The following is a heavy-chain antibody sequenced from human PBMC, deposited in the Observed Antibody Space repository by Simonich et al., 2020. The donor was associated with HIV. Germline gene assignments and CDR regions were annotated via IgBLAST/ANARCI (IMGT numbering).Heavy chain of an antibody. CDR1: GGSFSGYY. Sequence: QVQLQQWGAGLLKPSETLSLTCAVYGGSFSGYYWSWIHQPPGKGLEGNWEINHSGITNYKSSLNSRATISVDKSKNQFSLKLSSVTAADTAIYYCARRDRELILYFDYWGQGNLVTVSS. J-gene: IGHJ4*02. CDR3: ARRDRELILYFDY. D-gene: IGHD3-3*01. CDR2: INHSGIT. V-gene: IGHV4-34*01.